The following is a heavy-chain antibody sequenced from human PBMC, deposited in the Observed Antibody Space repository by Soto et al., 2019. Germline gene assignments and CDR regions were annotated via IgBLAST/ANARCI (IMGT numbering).Heavy chain of an antibody. D-gene: IGHD6-6*01. CDR3: ASSLTESIAAPTYYYFMEI. CDR1: GFTFSSYS. V-gene: IGHV3-21*01. Sequence: GGSLRLSCAASGFTFSSYSMNWVRQAPGKGLEWVSSISSSSSSSYIYYADSVKGLFTISRDNAKNSLYLQMNSLRAEVTAVYFCASSLTESIAAPTYYYFMEIWGKGTTVTVSS. CDR2: ISSSSSSSYI. J-gene: IGHJ6*03.